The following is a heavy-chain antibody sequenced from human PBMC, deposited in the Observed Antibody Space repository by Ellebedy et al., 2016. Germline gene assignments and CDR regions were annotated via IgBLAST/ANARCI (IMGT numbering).Heavy chain of an antibody. CDR2: IKQDGSEK. CDR3: ARVYYGLLYYFDY. D-gene: IGHD3-10*01. CDR1: GFTFSSYW. Sequence: GESLKISXAASGFTFSSYWMSWVRQAPGKGLEWVANIKQDGSEKYYVDSVKGRFTISRDNAKNSLYLQMNGLRAEDTAVYYCARVYYGLLYYFDYWGQGTLVTVSS. V-gene: IGHV3-7*01. J-gene: IGHJ4*02.